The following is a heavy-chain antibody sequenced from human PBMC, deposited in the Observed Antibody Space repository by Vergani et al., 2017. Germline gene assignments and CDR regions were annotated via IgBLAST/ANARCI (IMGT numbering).Heavy chain of an antibody. Sequence: QVQLVQSGAEVKKPGASVKVSCKASGYTFTSYAMHWVRQAPGQRLEWMGWINAGNGNTKYSQKFQGRVTITRDKSTSTAYMELSSLRSEDTAVYYCARSSRYCSGGSCYSYYYYGMDVWGQGTTVTVSS. CDR3: ARSSRYCSGGSCYSYYYYGMDV. CDR2: INAGNGNT. V-gene: IGHV1-3*01. J-gene: IGHJ6*02. D-gene: IGHD2-15*01. CDR1: GYTFTSYA.